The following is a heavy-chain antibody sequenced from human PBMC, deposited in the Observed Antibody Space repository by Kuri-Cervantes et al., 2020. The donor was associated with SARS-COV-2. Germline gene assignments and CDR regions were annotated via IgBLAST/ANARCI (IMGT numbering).Heavy chain of an antibody. J-gene: IGHJ4*02. V-gene: IGHV3-23*01. Sequence: GESLKISCAASGFTFSSYAMSWVRQAPGKGLEWVSAISGSGGSTYYADSVKGRFTISRDNANNSLYLQMNSLRAEDTAVYYCARGVGATLIFDYWGQGTLVTVSS. D-gene: IGHD1-26*01. CDR3: ARGVGATLIFDY. CDR2: ISGSGGST. CDR1: GFTFSSYA.